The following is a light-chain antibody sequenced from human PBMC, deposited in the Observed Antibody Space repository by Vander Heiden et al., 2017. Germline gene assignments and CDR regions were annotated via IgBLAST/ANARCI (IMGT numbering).Light chain of an antibody. V-gene: IGKV1-9*01. Sequence: DIQLTQSPSFLSASVGDRVTITCRASQGIRSYLAWYQQKPGKAPKLLIYAASTLQSGVPSRFSGSGSGTEFTLTISSLQPEDFAAYYCQQLKRYPLTFGGGTKVEIK. CDR1: QGIRSY. CDR2: AAS. J-gene: IGKJ4*01. CDR3: QQLKRYPLT.